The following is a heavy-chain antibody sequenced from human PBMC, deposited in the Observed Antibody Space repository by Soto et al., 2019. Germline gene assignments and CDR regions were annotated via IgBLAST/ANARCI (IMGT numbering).Heavy chain of an antibody. CDR2: IDPSDSYT. Sequence: GESLKISCKGSGYSFTSYWISWVRQMPGKGLEWMGRIDPSDSYTNYSPSFQGHVTISADKSISTAYLQWSSLKASDTAMYYCARDDDYDILTGSNYYYYGMDVWGQGTTVTVSS. V-gene: IGHV5-10-1*01. J-gene: IGHJ6*02. CDR1: GYSFTSYW. D-gene: IGHD3-9*01. CDR3: ARDDDYDILTGSNYYYYGMDV.